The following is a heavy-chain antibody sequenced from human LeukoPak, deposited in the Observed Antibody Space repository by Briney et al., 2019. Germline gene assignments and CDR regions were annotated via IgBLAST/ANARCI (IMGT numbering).Heavy chain of an antibody. Sequence: GGSLRLSCAAAGFTFDDYSMHWVRQAPGRGLEWVSFITGDGGSTYYADSVKGRFTISRDNSKNSLYLQMNSLRTQDTALYYCAKGYHYDSSGYSYLDYWGQGTLVTVSS. D-gene: IGHD3-22*01. CDR2: ITGDGGST. CDR3: AKGYHYDSSGYSYLDY. J-gene: IGHJ4*02. CDR1: GFTFDDYS. V-gene: IGHV3-43*02.